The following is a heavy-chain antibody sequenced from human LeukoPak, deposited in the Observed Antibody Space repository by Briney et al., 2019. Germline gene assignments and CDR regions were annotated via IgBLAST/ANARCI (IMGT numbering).Heavy chain of an antibody. CDR2: IKQDGSET. CDR3: ARWETTVTTLDY. J-gene: IGHJ4*02. CDR1: RFTLSNYW. V-gene: IGHV3-7*01. Sequence: GGSLRLSCAASRFTLSNYWMSWVRQAPGKGLEWVANIKQDGSETYYVDSVKGRFTISRDNAKNSLSLQMNSLRAEDTAVYYCARWETTVTTLDYWGQGTLVTVSS. D-gene: IGHD4-17*01.